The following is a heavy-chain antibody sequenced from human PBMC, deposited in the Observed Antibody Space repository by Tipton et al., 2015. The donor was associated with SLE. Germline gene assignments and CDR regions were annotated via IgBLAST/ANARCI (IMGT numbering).Heavy chain of an antibody. D-gene: IGHD3-16*01. CDR2: IYYSGST. V-gene: IGHV4-39*07. CDR1: GGSISSRDYH. J-gene: IGHJ6*03. CDR3: ARGVSGYFSYCYMDV. Sequence: TLSLTCTVSGGSISSRDYHWGWIRQPPGKGLEWIGNIYYSGSTYHNPSLKSRVTMSLDKSNNQFSLRLSSVTAADTAVYYCARGVSGYFSYCYMDVWGKGTTVTISS.